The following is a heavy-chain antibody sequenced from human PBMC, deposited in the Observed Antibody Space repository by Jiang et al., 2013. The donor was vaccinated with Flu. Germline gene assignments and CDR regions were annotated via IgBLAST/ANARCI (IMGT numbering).Heavy chain of an antibody. J-gene: IGHJ6*02. CDR1: GDSVSSNIAS. D-gene: IGHD3-16*01. V-gene: IGHV6-1*01. Sequence: SQTLSLTCAISGDSVSSNIASWNWIRQSPSRGLEWLARTYYRSKWYYDYAVSVESRVIIKPDTSKNQFSXQFNSVTAEDTAVYYCTRDASYGLDVWG. CDR3: TRDASYGLDV. CDR2: TYYRSKWYY.